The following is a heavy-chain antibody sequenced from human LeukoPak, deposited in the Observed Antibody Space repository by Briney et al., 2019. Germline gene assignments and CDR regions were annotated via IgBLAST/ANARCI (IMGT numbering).Heavy chain of an antibody. CDR3: ARNGGNFDY. CDR1: GFTFSSYE. Sequence: PGGSLRLSCAASGFTFSSYEMNWVRQAPGKGLEWVSYISSSGSTIYHADSVKGRFTISRDNTKNTLYLQMNSLRAEDTAVYYCARNGGNFDYWGQGTLVTVSS. CDR2: ISSSGSTI. D-gene: IGHD4-23*01. V-gene: IGHV3-48*03. J-gene: IGHJ4*02.